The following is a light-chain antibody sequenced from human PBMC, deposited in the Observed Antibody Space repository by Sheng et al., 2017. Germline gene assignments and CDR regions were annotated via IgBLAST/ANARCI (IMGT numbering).Light chain of an antibody. CDR1: QRIGRW. J-gene: IGKJ3*01. Sequence: DIQMTQSPSTLSASVGDRVTITCRATQRIGRWLAWYQQKPGKAPKLLIYQASNLESGVPSRFSGSGSGTEFSLTISSLQPEDFATYYCQQYYSYPMSFGPGTKVDIK. CDR3: QQYYSYPMS. V-gene: IGKV1-5*03. CDR2: QAS.